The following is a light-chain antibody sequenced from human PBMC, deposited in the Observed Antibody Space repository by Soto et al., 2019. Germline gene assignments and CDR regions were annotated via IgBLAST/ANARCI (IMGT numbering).Light chain of an antibody. J-gene: IGKJ5*01. V-gene: IGKV3-20*01. Sequence: EIVMTQSPATLSVSPGERASLSCRASQSVSSNLAWYRQKPGQAPRLLIYGASSRATGIPDRFSGSGSGTDFTLTISRLEPEDFAVYHCQQYGSSPPITFGQGTRLEIK. CDR1: QSVSSN. CDR3: QQYGSSPPIT. CDR2: GAS.